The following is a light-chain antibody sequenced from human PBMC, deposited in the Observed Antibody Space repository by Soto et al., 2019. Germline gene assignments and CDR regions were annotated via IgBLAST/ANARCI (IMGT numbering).Light chain of an antibody. V-gene: IGKV4-1*01. CDR1: QSVLHSSNNKNY. Sequence: DIVMTQSPDSLAVSLGERATINCKSSQSVLHSSNNKNYLAWYQQKPGQPPRLLIYWASTRESGVPDRFSGSGSATDFTLTISRLQAEDVAVYYCLQYYSVPQTFGQGTNLDIK. CDR3: LQYYSVPQT. J-gene: IGKJ2*01. CDR2: WAS.